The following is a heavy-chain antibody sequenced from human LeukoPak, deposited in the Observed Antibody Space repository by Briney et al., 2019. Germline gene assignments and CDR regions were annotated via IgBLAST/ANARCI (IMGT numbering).Heavy chain of an antibody. J-gene: IGHJ4*02. V-gene: IGHV3-23*01. CDR3: ARALFGNYGRVSFTEFDY. CDR1: GFTFSSYA. CDR2: ISGSGGST. Sequence: GGSLRLSCAASGFTFSSYAMSWVRQAPGKGLEWVSAISGSGGSTYYADSVKGRFTISRDNSKNTLYLQMNSLRAEDTAVYYCARALFGNYGRVSFTEFDYWGQGTLVTVSS. D-gene: IGHD4-11*01.